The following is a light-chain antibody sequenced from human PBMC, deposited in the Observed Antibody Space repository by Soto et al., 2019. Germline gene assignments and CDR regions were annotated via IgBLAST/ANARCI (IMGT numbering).Light chain of an antibody. CDR3: QQYGSSPFT. CDR1: QSVSSNY. J-gene: IGKJ3*01. V-gene: IGKV3-20*01. CDR2: GAS. Sequence: EIVLTQSPGTLSLSPGERATLSCRASQSVSSNYLAWYQQKPGQAPRLLIYGASSRATGIPDRFSGSGSGTDFTLTISILEPEDFAVYYCQQYGSSPFTFGHGTKVDIK.